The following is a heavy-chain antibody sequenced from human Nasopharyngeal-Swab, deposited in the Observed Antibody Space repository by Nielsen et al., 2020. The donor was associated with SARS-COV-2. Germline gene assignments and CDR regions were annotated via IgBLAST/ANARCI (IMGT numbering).Heavy chain of an antibody. Sequence: GGSLRLSCAASGFTFSSYAMSWVRQAPGKGLEWVSAISGSGGSTYYADSVKGRFTICRDNSKNTLYLQMNSLRAEDTAVYYCAKDSTMVRGRGGFDPWGQGTLVTVSS. J-gene: IGHJ5*02. CDR3: AKDSTMVRGRGGFDP. D-gene: IGHD3-10*01. V-gene: IGHV3-23*01. CDR2: ISGSGGST. CDR1: GFTFSSYA.